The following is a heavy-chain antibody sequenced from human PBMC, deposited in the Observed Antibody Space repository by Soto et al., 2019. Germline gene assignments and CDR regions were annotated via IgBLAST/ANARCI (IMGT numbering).Heavy chain of an antibody. V-gene: IGHV1-8*01. J-gene: IGHJ4*02. CDR3: ATVDTAMIRAFDY. CDR2: MNPNSGNT. Sequence: QVQLVQSGAEVKKPGASVKVSCKASGYTFTSYDINWVRQATGQGLEWMGWMNPNSGNTGYAQKFQRRDTMTRNTSISTAYMELSSLRSEDTAVYYCATVDTAMIRAFDYWGQGTLVTVSS. D-gene: IGHD5-18*01. CDR1: GYTFTSYD.